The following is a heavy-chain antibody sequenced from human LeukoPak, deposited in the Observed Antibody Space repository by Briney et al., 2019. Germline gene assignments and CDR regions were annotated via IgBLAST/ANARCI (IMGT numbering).Heavy chain of an antibody. J-gene: IGHJ6*02. CDR2: IYHSGST. CDR1: GGSISSGGYS. CDR3: ARGLWFGEHYGMDV. D-gene: IGHD3-10*01. V-gene: IGHV4-30-2*01. Sequence: SETLSLTCAVSGGSISSGGYSWSWIRQPPGKGLEWIGYIYHSGSTYYNPSLKSRVTISVDRSKNQFSLKLSSVTAADTAVYYCARGLWFGEHYGMDVWGQGTTVTVSS.